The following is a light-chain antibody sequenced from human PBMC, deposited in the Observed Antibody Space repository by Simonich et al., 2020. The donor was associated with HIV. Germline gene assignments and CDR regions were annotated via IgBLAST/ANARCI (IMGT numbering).Light chain of an antibody. J-gene: IGKJ2*01. Sequence: EIVLTQSPGTLSLSPGERATLSCRASQSVRSSYLAWYQQKPGQAPRLLIYGASTRATGIPARFSGSGSGTEFTLTISSLQSEDFAVYYCQQYNNWPLYTFGQGTKLEIK. CDR2: GAS. V-gene: IGKV3-15*01. CDR1: QSVRSSY. CDR3: QQYNNWPLYT.